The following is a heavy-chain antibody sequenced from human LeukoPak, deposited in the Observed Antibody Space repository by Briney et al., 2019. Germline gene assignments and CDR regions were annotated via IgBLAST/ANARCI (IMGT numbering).Heavy chain of an antibody. D-gene: IGHD2-21*02. CDR1: GGSISSYY. CDR3: ARAYCGGDCPIAY. J-gene: IGHJ4*02. CDR2: IYYSGST. V-gene: IGHV4-59*01. Sequence: SETLSLTCTVSGGSISSYYWSWIRQPPGKGLEWIGYIYYSGSTNYNPSLKSRVTISVDTSKNQFSLKLSSVTAADPAVYYCARAYCGGDCPIAYWGQGPWSPSPQ.